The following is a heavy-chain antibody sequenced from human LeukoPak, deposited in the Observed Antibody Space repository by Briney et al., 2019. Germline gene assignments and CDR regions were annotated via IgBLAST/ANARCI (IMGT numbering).Heavy chain of an antibody. J-gene: IGHJ3*02. CDR2: INHSGST. D-gene: IGHD3-22*01. CDR1: GGSFSGYY. CDR3: ARADSYYYDSSGYYDPI. Sequence: PSETLSLTCAVYGGSFSGYYWSWIRQPPGKGLEWIGEINHSGSTNYNPSLKSRVTISVDTSKNQFSLKLSSVTAADTAVYYCARADSYYYDSSGYYDPIWGQGTMVTVSS. V-gene: IGHV4-34*01.